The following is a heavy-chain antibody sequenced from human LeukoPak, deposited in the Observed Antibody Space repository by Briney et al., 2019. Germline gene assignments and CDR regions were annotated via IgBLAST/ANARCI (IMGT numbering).Heavy chain of an antibody. V-gene: IGHV4-34*01. D-gene: IGHD1-1*01. CDR3: ATGSQLGSYNWFDP. CDR1: GASFSDYY. CDR2: IDHSGST. Sequence: SETLSLTCAVYGASFSDYYWSWIRQPPGKGLEWIGEIDHSGSTKCNPSLKGRVTISLDTSKNQFSLDLTSVTAADTAAYYCATGSQLGSYNWFDPWGQGTLVTVSS. J-gene: IGHJ5*02.